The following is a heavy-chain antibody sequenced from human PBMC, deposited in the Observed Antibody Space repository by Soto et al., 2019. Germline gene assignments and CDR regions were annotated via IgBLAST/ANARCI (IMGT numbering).Heavy chain of an antibody. J-gene: IGHJ6*02. D-gene: IGHD3-9*01. CDR3: ARDRTKYYDILTGKGYYYYGMDV. V-gene: IGHV4-59*01. Sequence: SETLSLTCTVSGGSISSYYWSWIRQPPGKGLEWIGYIYYSGSTNYNPSLKSRVTISVDTSKNQFSLKLSSVTAADTAVYYCARDRTKYYDILTGKGYYYYGMDVWGQGTTVTVSX. CDR1: GGSISSYY. CDR2: IYYSGST.